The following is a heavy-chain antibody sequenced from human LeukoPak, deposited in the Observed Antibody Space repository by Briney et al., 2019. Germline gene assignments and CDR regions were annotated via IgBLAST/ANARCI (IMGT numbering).Heavy chain of an antibody. V-gene: IGHV3-23*01. CDR2: ITSSGDKT. CDR1: GFPFSIFA. J-gene: IGHJ4*02. Sequence: GGSLRLSCAASGFPFSIFALSWVRQAPGKGLEWVSSITSSGDKTYYADSVKGRFTVSRDNSKKTVDLQMNSLRAEDTALYYCAKDPNFSSGWCLADYWGQGTLVTVSS. D-gene: IGHD6-19*01. CDR3: AKDPNFSSGWCLADY.